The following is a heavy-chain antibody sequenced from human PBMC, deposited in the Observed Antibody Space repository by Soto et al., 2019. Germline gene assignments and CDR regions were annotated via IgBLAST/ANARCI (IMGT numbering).Heavy chain of an antibody. CDR1: GFTFSSYY. Sequence: GGSLRLSCAASGFTFSSYYMSWVRQPPGKGLEWVANIKQDGSEKYYVDSVKGRFTISRDNAKNSLYLQMNSLRAEDTAVYYCARDGYSAGFDIWGRGTMVTVSS. D-gene: IGHD5-18*01. J-gene: IGHJ3*02. V-gene: IGHV3-7*01. CDR2: IKQDGSEK. CDR3: ARDGYSAGFDI.